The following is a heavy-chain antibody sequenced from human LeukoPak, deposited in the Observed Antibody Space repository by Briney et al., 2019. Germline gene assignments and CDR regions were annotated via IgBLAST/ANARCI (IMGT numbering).Heavy chain of an antibody. CDR1: GFTFDDYT. J-gene: IGHJ4*02. Sequence: GGSLRLSCAASGFTFDDYTMHWVRQAPGKGLEWVSLISWDGGSTYYADSVKGRFTISRDNSKNSLYLQMNSLRTEDTALYYCAKDMSTSSGLYYFDYWGQGTLVTVSS. D-gene: IGHD6-25*01. V-gene: IGHV3-43*01. CDR3: AKDMSTSSGLYYFDY. CDR2: ISWDGGST.